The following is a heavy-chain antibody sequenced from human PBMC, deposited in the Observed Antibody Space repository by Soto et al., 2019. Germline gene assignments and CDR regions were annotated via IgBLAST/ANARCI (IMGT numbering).Heavy chain of an antibody. V-gene: IGHV3-9*01. CDR1: GFTFDDYA. CDR3: AKAPIGGIAAAGYYFDY. CDR2: ISWNSGSI. J-gene: IGHJ4*02. D-gene: IGHD6-13*01. Sequence: GGSLRLSCAASGFTFDDYAMHWVRQAPGKGLEWVSGISWNSGSIGYADSVKGRFTISRDNAKNSLYLQMNSLRAEDTALYYCAKAPIGGIAAAGYYFDYWGQGTLVTVSS.